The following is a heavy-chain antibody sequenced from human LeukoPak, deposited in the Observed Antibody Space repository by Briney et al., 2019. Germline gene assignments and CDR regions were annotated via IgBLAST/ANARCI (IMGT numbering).Heavy chain of an antibody. Sequence: PGGSLRLSCAASGFTFSSYGMHWVRQAPGKGLEWVAVIWYDGSNKYYADSVKGRFTTSRDNSKNTLFLQMNSLRAEDTAIYYCAARRYEILTGFDLWGQGTLVTVSS. J-gene: IGHJ4*02. CDR3: AARRYEILTGFDL. CDR2: IWYDGSNK. CDR1: GFTFSSYG. V-gene: IGHV3-33*01. D-gene: IGHD3-9*01.